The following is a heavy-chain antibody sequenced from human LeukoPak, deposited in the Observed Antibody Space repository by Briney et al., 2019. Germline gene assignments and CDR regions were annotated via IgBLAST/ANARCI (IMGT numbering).Heavy chain of an antibody. CDR3: ARAIAAAYYYYGMDV. CDR1: GFIFSNHG. Sequence: PGGSLRVSCAASGFIFSNHGMHWVRQAPGKGLEWVAVIWYDGSNKYYADSVKGRFTISRDNSKNTVYLQMNGLRAEDTAVYYCARAIAAAYYYYGMDVWGQGTTVTVSS. D-gene: IGHD6-13*01. CDR2: IWYDGSNK. V-gene: IGHV3-33*01. J-gene: IGHJ6*02.